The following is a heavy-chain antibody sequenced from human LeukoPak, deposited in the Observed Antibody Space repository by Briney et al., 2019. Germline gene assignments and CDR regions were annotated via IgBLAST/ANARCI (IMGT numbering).Heavy chain of an antibody. V-gene: IGHV3-53*05. CDR3: AKRQCGVGICYGVDY. Sequence: GGSLRLSCAASGFTVSSNYMSWVRQAPGKGLEWVSVIYSGGSTYYADSVKGRFTISRDNSKNTLYLQMNSLRPEDTAVYYCAKRQCGVGICYGVDYWGQGTLVTVSS. CDR1: GFTVSSNY. D-gene: IGHD2-15*01. CDR2: IYSGGST. J-gene: IGHJ4*02.